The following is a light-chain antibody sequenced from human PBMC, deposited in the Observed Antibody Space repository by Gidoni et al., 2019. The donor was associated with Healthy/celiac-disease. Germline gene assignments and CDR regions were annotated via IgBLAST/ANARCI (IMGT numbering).Light chain of an antibody. V-gene: IGKV3-15*01. CDR3: QKYNNWPQT. Sequence: IVMTQSPATLSVSPGERATPSCRASQSVSSNLAWYQQKPGQAPRLLIYGASTRATGIPARFSGSGSGTEFTLTISSLQSEDFAVYYCQKYNNWPQTFGQGTKLEIK. CDR1: QSVSSN. CDR2: GAS. J-gene: IGKJ2*01.